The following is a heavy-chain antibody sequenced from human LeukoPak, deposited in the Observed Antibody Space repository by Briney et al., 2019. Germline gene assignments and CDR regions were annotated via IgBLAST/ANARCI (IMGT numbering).Heavy chain of an antibody. CDR1: GFTFSNYA. CDR3: APGGVRGVIITKP. D-gene: IGHD3-10*01. Sequence: GGSLRLSCSASGFTFSNYALHWVRQAPGKGLESVSAISSNGGSTYYADSVKGRFTISRDNSKNTLYLQMNSLRAEDTAVYFCAPGGVRGVIITKPWGQGTLVTVSS. J-gene: IGHJ5*02. CDR2: ISSNGGST. V-gene: IGHV3-64*04.